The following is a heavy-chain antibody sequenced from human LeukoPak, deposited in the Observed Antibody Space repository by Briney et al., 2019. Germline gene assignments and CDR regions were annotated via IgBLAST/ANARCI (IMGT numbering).Heavy chain of an antibody. Sequence: SQTLSLTCTFSGGSISSGGYYWSWIRQHPGKGLEWIGYIYYSGSTYYNPSLKSRVTISVDTSKNQFSLKLSSVTAADTAVYYCARNHHGNYYDSSGYSPGGFDYWSQGTLVTVSS. CDR3: ARNHHGNYYDSSGYSPGGFDY. CDR2: IYYSGST. D-gene: IGHD3-22*01. V-gene: IGHV4-31*03. CDR1: GGSISSGGYY. J-gene: IGHJ4*02.